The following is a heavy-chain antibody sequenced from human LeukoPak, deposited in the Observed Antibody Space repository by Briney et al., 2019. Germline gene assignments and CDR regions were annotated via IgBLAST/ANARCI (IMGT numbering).Heavy chain of an antibody. Sequence: SGPTLVKPPQTLTLTCTFSGFSLSTSGVGVGWIRQPPGKALEWLALIYWDDDKRYSPSLKSRLTITKDTSKNQVVLTMTNMDPVDTATYYCAHRDAATPFFDYWGQGTLVTVSS. V-gene: IGHV2-5*02. CDR1: GFSLSTSGVG. CDR2: IYWDDDK. J-gene: IGHJ4*02. CDR3: AHRDAATPFFDY. D-gene: IGHD6-25*01.